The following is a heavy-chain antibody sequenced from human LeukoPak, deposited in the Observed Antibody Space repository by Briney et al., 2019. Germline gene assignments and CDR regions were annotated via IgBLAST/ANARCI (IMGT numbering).Heavy chain of an antibody. Sequence: ASVKVSCKASGGTFSSYAISWVRQAPGQGLEWMGWISVYNDNTKYSQNLQGRVTLTTDKSTNTAYMELRSLRSDDTAIYYCARAVSGGSSFFYMDAWGKGTTVTISS. D-gene: IGHD2-15*01. CDR2: ISVYNDNT. J-gene: IGHJ6*03. V-gene: IGHV1-18*01. CDR1: GGTFSSYA. CDR3: ARAVSGGSSFFYMDA.